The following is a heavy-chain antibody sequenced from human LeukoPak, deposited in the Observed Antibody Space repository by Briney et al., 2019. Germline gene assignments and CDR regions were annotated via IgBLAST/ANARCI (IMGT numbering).Heavy chain of an antibody. CDR1: GFTFSSYG. D-gene: IGHD6-13*01. CDR2: MRYDGSNK. Sequence: GGSLRLSCAASGFTFSSYGMHWVRQAPGKGLEWVAFMRYDGSNKYYADSVKGRFTISRDNSKNTLYLQMNSLRAEDTAVYYCANVDGIAAAGNPDYYYYYYMDVWGKGTTVTISS. J-gene: IGHJ6*03. CDR3: ANVDGIAAAGNPDYYYYYYMDV. V-gene: IGHV3-30*02.